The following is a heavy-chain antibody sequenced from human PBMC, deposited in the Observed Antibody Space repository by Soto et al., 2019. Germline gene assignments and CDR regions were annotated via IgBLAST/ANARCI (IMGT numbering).Heavy chain of an antibody. V-gene: IGHV1-18*01. CDR3: AIVGYCSSTSCTIGDYYYGMDV. J-gene: IGHJ6*02. D-gene: IGHD2-2*01. Sequence: GASVKVSCKASGYTFTSYGISWVRQAPGQGLEWMGWISAYNGNTNYAQKLQGRVTMTTDTSTSTAYMELRSLRSDDTAVYYCAIVGYCSSTSCTIGDYYYGMDVWGQGTTVTVSS. CDR1: GYTFTSYG. CDR2: ISAYNGNT.